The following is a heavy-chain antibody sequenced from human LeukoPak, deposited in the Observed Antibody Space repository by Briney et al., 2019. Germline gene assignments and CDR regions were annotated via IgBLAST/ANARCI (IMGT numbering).Heavy chain of an antibody. V-gene: IGHV4-39*07. J-gene: IGHJ4*02. CDR2: IYHSGST. CDR3: ARNGDIVLMVYGAWSY. Sequence: SQTLSLTCTVSGGSISSGSYYWGWIRQPPGKGLEWIGSIYHSGSTYYNPSLKSRVTISVDTSKNQFSLKLSSVTAADTAVYYCARNGDIVLMVYGAWSYWGQGTLVTVSS. CDR1: GGSISSGSYY. D-gene: IGHD2-8*01.